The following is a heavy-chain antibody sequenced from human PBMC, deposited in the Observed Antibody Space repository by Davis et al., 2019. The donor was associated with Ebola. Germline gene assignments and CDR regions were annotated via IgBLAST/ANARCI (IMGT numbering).Heavy chain of an antibody. J-gene: IGHJ4*02. CDR2: ISSSSSYI. CDR1: GFTFSSYS. V-gene: IGHV3-21*01. CDR3: ARDLAFLEWLLLAYFDY. D-gene: IGHD3-3*02. Sequence: GESLKISCAASGFTFSSYSMNWVRQAPGKGLEWVSSISSSSSYIYYADSVKGRFTISRDNAKNSLYLQMNSLRAEDTAVYYCARDLAFLEWLLLAYFDYWGQGTLVTVSS.